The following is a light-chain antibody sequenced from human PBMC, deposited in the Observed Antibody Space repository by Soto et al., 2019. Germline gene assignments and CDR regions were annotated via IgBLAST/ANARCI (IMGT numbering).Light chain of an antibody. Sequence: EIGFTQSPGTLSLSPGDRATLACRAIQSVSSRYLAWYHQKPGQAHRLLIYGPSRRDTGIPDRFSGSGSGTDFTLTISRLEPEDFAVYYCQKYGSSLYTFGQGTKLEIK. CDR3: QKYGSSLYT. CDR2: GPS. CDR1: QSVSSRY. J-gene: IGKJ2*01. V-gene: IGKV3-20*01.